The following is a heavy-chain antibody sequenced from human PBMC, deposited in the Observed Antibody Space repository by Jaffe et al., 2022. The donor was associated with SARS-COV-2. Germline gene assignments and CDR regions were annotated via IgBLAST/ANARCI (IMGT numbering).Heavy chain of an antibody. V-gene: IGHV3-33*01. CDR3: ARNGIVGATSPFDY. CDR2: IWYDGSNK. D-gene: IGHD1-26*01. CDR1: GFTFSSYG. Sequence: QVQLVESGGGVVQPGRSLRLSCAASGFTFSSYGMHWVRQAPGKGLEWVAVIWYDGSNKYYADSVKGRFTISRDNSKNTLYLQMNSLRAEDTAVYYCARNGIVGATSPFDYWGQGTLVTVSS. J-gene: IGHJ4*02.